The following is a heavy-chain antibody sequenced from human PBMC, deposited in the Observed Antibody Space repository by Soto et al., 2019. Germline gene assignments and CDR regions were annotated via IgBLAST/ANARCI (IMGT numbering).Heavy chain of an antibody. CDR1: GGSISSGGYY. V-gene: IGHV4-31*03. D-gene: IGHD3-3*01. J-gene: IGHJ6*02. CDR3: ARDQPHYDCWSGYYYYYGMDV. CDR2: IYYSGST. Sequence: QVQLQESGAGLVKPSQTLSLTCTVSGGSISSGGYYWSWIRQHPGKGLEWIGYIYYSGSTYYNPSLKSRVTISVDTSKSQFSLKLSSVTAADTAVYYCARDQPHYDCWSGYYYYYGMDVWGQGTTVAVSS.